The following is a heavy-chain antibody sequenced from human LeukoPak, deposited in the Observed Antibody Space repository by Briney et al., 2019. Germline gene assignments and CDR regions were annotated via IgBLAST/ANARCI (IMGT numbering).Heavy chain of an antibody. Sequence: SETLSLTCAVYGGSFSGYYWSWVRQPPGKGLEWIGEINHSGSTNYNPSLKSRVTISVDTSKNQFSLKLSSVTAADTAVYYCARDLSSSWYGYYYYYMDVWGKGTTVTVSS. J-gene: IGHJ6*03. D-gene: IGHD6-13*01. V-gene: IGHV4-34*01. CDR2: INHSGST. CDR3: ARDLSSSWYGYYYYYMDV. CDR1: GGSFSGYY.